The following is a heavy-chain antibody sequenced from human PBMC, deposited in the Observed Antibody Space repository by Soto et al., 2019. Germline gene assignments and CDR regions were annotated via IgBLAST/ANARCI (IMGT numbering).Heavy chain of an antibody. D-gene: IGHD6-13*01. CDR2: VYNSGST. Sequence: SDTLSLTCTVSGGSISSNYWTWIRQPPGKGLEWIGYVYNSGSTNYNPSLKSRVTISEDTSKSQFSLKVNSMTAADTAVYYCARYRREAVAGYTLDNWGQGILDTVSS. CDR3: ARYRREAVAGYTLDN. V-gene: IGHV4-59*07. CDR1: GGSISSNY. J-gene: IGHJ4*02.